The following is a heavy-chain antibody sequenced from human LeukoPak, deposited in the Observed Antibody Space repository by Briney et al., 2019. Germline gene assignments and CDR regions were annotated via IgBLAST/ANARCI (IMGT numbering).Heavy chain of an antibody. V-gene: IGHV4-34*01. CDR2: INHSGST. CDR1: GGSSSGYY. Sequence: SETLSLTCAVYGGSSSGYYWSWIRQPPGKGLEWIGEINHSGSTNYNPSLKSRVTISVDTSKNQFSLKLSSVTAADTAVYYCARDLAAAGHYYYYGMDVWGQGTTVTVSS. CDR3: ARDLAAAGHYYYYGMDV. J-gene: IGHJ6*02. D-gene: IGHD6-13*01.